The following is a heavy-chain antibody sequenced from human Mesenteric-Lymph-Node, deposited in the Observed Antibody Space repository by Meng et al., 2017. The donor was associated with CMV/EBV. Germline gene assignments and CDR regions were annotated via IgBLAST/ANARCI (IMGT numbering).Heavy chain of an antibody. CDR2: IKYDGSET. D-gene: IGHD3-3*01. J-gene: IGHJ4*02. CDR1: GFTFSSFW. V-gene: IGHV3-7*01. Sequence: GESLKISCAASGFTFSSFWMTWVRQAPGKGLEWVANIKYDGSETHYVDSVKGRFSISRGNAEGSVYLHLNSLRAEDTAVYYCARESQFNDFWSGYLYSFDYWGQGTLVTVSS. CDR3: ARESQFNDFWSGYLYSFDY.